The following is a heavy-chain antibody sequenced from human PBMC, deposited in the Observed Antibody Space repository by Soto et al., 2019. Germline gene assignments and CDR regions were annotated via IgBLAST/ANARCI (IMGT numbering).Heavy chain of an antibody. CDR2: IKSRADGGTT. CDR3: TAHLGEFFPLDY. D-gene: IGHD3-16*01. CDR1: GFSFSNAW. V-gene: IGHV3-15*01. J-gene: IGHJ4*02. Sequence: EVQLVESGGDFVKPGGSLRVSCAVSGFSFSNAWMSWVRQAPGKGLGWVGRIKSRADGGTTDYTAPVKGRFTISRDDSKNTVFLQMNSLKTEDTAVYYCTAHLGEFFPLDYWGKGTMVTVSS.